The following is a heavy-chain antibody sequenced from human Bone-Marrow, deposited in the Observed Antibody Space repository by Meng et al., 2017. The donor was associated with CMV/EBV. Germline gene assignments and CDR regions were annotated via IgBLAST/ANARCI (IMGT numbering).Heavy chain of an antibody. Sequence: ASVKVSCKAPGYTFTSYFIHWVRQAPGQGLEWMGIINPSGGSTSYAQKFQGRVTMTRDTSTSTVYMELSSLRSEDTAVYYCARGNFMTTVTTDYYYGLDVWGQGTTVNVSS. CDR3: ARGNFMTTVTTDYYYGLDV. CDR2: INPSGGST. V-gene: IGHV1-46*01. CDR1: GYTFTSYF. J-gene: IGHJ6*01. D-gene: IGHD4-11*01.